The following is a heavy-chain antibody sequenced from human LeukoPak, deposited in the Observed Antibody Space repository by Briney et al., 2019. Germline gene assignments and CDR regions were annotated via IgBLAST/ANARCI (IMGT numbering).Heavy chain of an antibody. J-gene: IGHJ3*02. CDR2: IYYSGST. CDR1: GGSISSYY. V-gene: IGHV4-59*01. D-gene: IGHD3-22*01. CDR3: ARENYYDSSGYYSLDAFDI. Sequence: SETLSLTCTVSGGSISSYYWSWIRQPPGKGLEWIGYIYYSGSTNYNPSLKSRVTISVDTSKNQFSLKLSSVTAADTAVYYCARENYYDSSGYYSLDAFDIWGQGTMVTVSS.